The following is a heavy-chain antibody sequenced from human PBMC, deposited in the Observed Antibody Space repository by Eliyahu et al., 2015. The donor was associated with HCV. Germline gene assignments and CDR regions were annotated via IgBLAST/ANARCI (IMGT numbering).Heavy chain of an antibody. CDR2: IYPLDSEK. Sequence: EGQLVQSGAEVKKPGQSXXISCXVAGYNFDEHWIGWVRLEWIGIIYPLDSEKRYSPSFRGHVTMSVDKSMRTAYLQWSSLGASDTAIYYCARRNERIPYPYYFELWGQGTLVTVSS. CDR3: ARRNERIPYPYYFEL. CDR1: GYNFDEHW. J-gene: IGHJ1*01. V-gene: IGHV5-51*01. D-gene: IGHD2-21*01.